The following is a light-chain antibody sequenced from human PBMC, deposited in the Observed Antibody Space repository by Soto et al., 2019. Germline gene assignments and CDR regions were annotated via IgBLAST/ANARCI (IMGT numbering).Light chain of an antibody. J-gene: IGKJ2*01. V-gene: IGKV3-20*01. CDR2: GAS. Sequence: EIGLTQSPGTLSLSPGDRATLSCRASQSVSSTYLVWYQQKAGQAPRLLIDGASSRATGIPDRLSGSGSGTDFTLTISRLEPEDSAVYYCQQYANSPYTCGQGTKLEIK. CDR3: QQYANSPYT. CDR1: QSVSSTY.